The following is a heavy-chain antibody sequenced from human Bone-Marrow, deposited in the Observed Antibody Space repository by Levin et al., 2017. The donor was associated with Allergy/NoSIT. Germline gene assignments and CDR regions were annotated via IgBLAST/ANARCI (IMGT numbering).Heavy chain of an antibody. J-gene: IGHJ5*02. CDR1: GFTFSSHW. CDR2: INGDGSST. Sequence: GGSLRLSCTASGFTFSSHWMHWVRQAPGKGLVWVSRINGDGSSTSYADSVKGRFTISRDNAKNTLFLQMKRLRVDDAATYYCTRERGAEAIYNWFDPWGPGTLVTVSA. V-gene: IGHV3-74*01. CDR3: TRERGAEAIYNWFDP. D-gene: IGHD3-10*01.